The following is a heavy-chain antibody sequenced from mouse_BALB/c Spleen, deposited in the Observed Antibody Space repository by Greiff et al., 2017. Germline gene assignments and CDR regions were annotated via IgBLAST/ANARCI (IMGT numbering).Heavy chain of an antibody. Sequence: VQLQESGAELVRPGASVTLSCKASGYTFTDYEMHWVKQTPVHGLEWIGAIDPETGGTAYNQKFKGKATLTADKSSSTAYMELRSLTSEDSAVYYCTTFFAYWGQGTLVTVSA. CDR3: TTFFAY. CDR2: IDPETGGT. V-gene: IGHV1-15*01. CDR1: GYTFTDYE. J-gene: IGHJ3*01.